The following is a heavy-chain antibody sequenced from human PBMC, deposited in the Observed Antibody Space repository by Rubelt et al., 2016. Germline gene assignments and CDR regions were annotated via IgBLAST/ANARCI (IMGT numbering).Heavy chain of an antibody. Sequence: QVQLVLSGAEVKKPGASVKVSCKASGYTFTSYDINLVRQATGQGLEWMGWMNPNGGNTGYARKFQGRVTMTRRMSTSTVDMELSSLKSEDTAVYYCATNVASGWPNWGQGTLVTVSS. CDR2: MNPNGGNT. J-gene: IGHJ4*02. CDR3: ATNVASGWPN. V-gene: IGHV1-8*01. D-gene: IGHD6-19*01. CDR1: GYTFTSYD.